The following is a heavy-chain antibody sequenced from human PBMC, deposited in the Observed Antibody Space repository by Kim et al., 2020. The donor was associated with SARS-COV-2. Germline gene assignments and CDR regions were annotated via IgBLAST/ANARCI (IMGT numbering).Heavy chain of an antibody. V-gene: IGHV5-51*06. CDR3: ARRGTGDAFDI. J-gene: IGHJ3*02. D-gene: IGHD1-1*01. Sequence: RYSPSCQGKAAISADKSISTAYLQWSSLKASDTAMYYCARRGTGDAFDIWGQGTMVTVSS.